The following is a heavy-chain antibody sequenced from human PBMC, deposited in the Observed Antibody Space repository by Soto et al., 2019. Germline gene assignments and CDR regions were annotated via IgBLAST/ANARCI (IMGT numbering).Heavy chain of an antibody. CDR2: IYYSGST. V-gene: IGHV4-31*03. J-gene: IGHJ4*02. Sequence: QVQLQESGPGLVKPSQTLSLTCTVSGGSISSGGYYWSWIRQHPGKGLEWIGYIYYSGSTYYNPSLKGRVNISVDTSKNQFSLKLSSVTAGDTAVYYCARARVSIAARPNYFDYWGQGTLVTVSS. CDR1: GGSISSGGYY. CDR3: ARARVSIAARPNYFDY. D-gene: IGHD6-6*01.